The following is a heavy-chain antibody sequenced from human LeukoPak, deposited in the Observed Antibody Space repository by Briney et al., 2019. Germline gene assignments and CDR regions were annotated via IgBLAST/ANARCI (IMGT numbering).Heavy chain of an antibody. CDR2: INHSGST. V-gene: IGHV4-34*01. D-gene: IGHD4-23*01. CDR1: GGSFSGYY. J-gene: IGHJ6*03. Sequence: SETLSLTCAVYGGSFSGYYWSWIRQPPGKGLEWIGEINHSGSTNYNPSLKSRVTISVDTSKNQFSLKLSSVTAADTAVYYCARNSHYYYYMDVWGIGTTVTVSS. CDR3: ARNSHYYYYMDV.